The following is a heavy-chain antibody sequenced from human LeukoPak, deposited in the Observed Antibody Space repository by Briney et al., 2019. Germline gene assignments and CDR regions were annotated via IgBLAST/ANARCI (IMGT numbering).Heavy chain of an antibody. CDR3: AKDPEARLVWGFGY. D-gene: IGHD6-19*01. CDR1: GGSISSGSYY. Sequence: SETLSLTCTVSGGSISSGSYYWSWIRQPPGKGLEWIGYIYYSGSTNYNPSLKSRVTMSVDTSKNQFSLKLSSVTAADTAVYYSAKDPEARLVWGFGYWGQGTLVTVSS. CDR2: IYYSGST. V-gene: IGHV4-61*01. J-gene: IGHJ4*02.